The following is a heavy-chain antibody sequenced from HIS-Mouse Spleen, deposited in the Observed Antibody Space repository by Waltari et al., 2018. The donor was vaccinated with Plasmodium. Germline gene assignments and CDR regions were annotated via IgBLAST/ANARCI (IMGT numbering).Heavy chain of an antibody. V-gene: IGHV4-4*07. D-gene: IGHD5-18*01. CDR3: ARASGGYSYGRVFDY. J-gene: IGHJ4*02. CDR2: IYTSGST. Sequence: QVQLQESGPGLVQPSETLSLTCTVSGGPIRSYYWGWIRRPAGKGLEWFGRIYTSGSTNYNPSLKSRVTMSVDTSKNQFSLKLSSVTAADTAVYYCARASGGYSYGRVFDYWGQGTLVTVSS. CDR1: GGPIRSYY.